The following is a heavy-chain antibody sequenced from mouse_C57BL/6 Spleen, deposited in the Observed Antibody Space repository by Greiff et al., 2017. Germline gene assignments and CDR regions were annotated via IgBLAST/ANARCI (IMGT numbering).Heavy chain of an antibody. D-gene: IGHD2-3*01. J-gene: IGHJ3*01. CDR1: GYSFTGYY. CDR3: ARWDGGAY. V-gene: IGHV1-42*01. Sequence: VQLQQSGPELVKPGASVKISCKASGYSFTGYYMNWVKQSPEKSLEWIGDINPSTGGTTYNQKFKAKATLTVDKSSSTAYMQLKSLTSEDSAVYYCARWDGGAYWGQGTLVTVSA. CDR2: INPSTGGT.